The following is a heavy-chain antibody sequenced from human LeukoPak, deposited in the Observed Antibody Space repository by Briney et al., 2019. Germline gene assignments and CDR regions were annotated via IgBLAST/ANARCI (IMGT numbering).Heavy chain of an antibody. CDR2: IYPGDSDT. Sequence: GESLQISCKGSGYSFTSYWIGWVRQMPGKGLEWMGIIYPGDSDTRYSPSFQGQVTIPADKSISTAYLQWSSLKASDTAMYYCARHIYSGSYYDAFDIWGQGTMVTVSS. J-gene: IGHJ3*02. CDR3: ARHIYSGSYYDAFDI. D-gene: IGHD1-26*01. V-gene: IGHV5-51*01. CDR1: GYSFTSYW.